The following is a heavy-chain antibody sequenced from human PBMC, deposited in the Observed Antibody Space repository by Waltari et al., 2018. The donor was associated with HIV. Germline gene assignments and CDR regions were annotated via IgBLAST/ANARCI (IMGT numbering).Heavy chain of an antibody. D-gene: IGHD2-2*01. V-gene: IGHV3-15*01. J-gene: IGHJ4*02. CDR3: TTDESAAVEY. Sequence: EVQLVESGGGLVKPGGSLRLSCAASGFTFSNAWMSWVRQAPGKGLEWVGRIKRKTDGGTTDYAAPVKGRFTISRDDSKNTLYLQMNSLKTEDTAVYYCTTDESAAVEYWGQGTLVTVSS. CDR2: IKRKTDGGTT. CDR1: GFTFSNAW.